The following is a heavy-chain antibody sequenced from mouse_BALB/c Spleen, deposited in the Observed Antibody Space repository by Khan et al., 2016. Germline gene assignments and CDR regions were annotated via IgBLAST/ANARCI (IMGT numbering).Heavy chain of an antibody. Sequence: EVQLQESGPGLVKPSQSLSLTCTVTGYSITSDYAWNWIRQFPGNKLEWMGYISYSGSTSYNPSLKSRISITRDTSKNQFFLQLNSVTTEDTATXYCASDNYGSSYFDYWGQGTTLTVSS. J-gene: IGHJ2*01. CDR3: ASDNYGSSYFDY. D-gene: IGHD1-1*01. V-gene: IGHV3-2*02. CDR1: GYSITSDYA. CDR2: ISYSGST.